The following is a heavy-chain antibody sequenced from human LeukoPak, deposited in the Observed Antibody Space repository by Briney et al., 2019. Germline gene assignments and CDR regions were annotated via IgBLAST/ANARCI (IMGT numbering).Heavy chain of an antibody. CDR1: GYTFTGYY. CDR2: INPNSGGT. CDR3: ARGRRVEYSSSFHDSFDF. V-gene: IGHV1-2*02. J-gene: IGHJ3*01. Sequence: GASVKVSCKASGYTFTGYYMHWVRQAPGQGLEWMGWINPNSGGTNYAQKFQGTVTMTRDTSISTAYMELSSLRSEDTAVYYCARGRRVEYSSSFHDSFDFWGQGTMVTVSS. D-gene: IGHD6-13*01.